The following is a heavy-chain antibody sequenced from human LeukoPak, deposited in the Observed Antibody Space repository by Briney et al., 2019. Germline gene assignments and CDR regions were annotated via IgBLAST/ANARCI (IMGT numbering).Heavy chain of an antibody. CDR2: IIPIFGTA. D-gene: IGHD5-12*01. CDR3: ATRNLSGYVLPEYFQH. Sequence: GASVKVSCKASGGTFSSYAISWVRQAPGQGLEWMGGIIPIFGTANYAQKFQGRVTITADESTSTAYMELSSLRSEDTAVYYCATRNLSGYVLPEYFQHWGQGTLVTVSS. V-gene: IGHV1-69*01. CDR1: GGTFSSYA. J-gene: IGHJ1*01.